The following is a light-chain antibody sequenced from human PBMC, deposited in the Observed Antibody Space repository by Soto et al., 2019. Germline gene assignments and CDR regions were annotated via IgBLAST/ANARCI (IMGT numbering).Light chain of an antibody. Sequence: EIVLTQSPGTLSLSPGERATLSCRASQSVSSAYLAWYQQIPGQAPRLLIYGASSRATGIPDRFSGSGSGTYYILTISGLEPEDFAVYYCHQSGSSFYTFGQGTKLEIK. J-gene: IGKJ2*01. CDR1: QSVSSAY. CDR3: HQSGSSFYT. V-gene: IGKV3-20*01. CDR2: GAS.